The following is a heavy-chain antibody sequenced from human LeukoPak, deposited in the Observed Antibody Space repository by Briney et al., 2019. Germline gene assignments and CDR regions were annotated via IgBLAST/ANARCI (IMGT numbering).Heavy chain of an antibody. CDR2: MNPNSGNT. V-gene: IGHV1-8*01. Sequence: GASVKVSCKASGYTSTSYDINWVRQATGQGLEWMGWMNPNSGNTGYAQKFQGRVTMTRNTSISTAYMELSSLRSEDTAVYYCARPSRGCSSTSCYSRRGRGWFDPWGQGTLVTVSS. J-gene: IGHJ5*02. CDR3: ARPSRGCSSTSCYSRRGRGWFDP. CDR1: GYTSTSYD. D-gene: IGHD2-2*01.